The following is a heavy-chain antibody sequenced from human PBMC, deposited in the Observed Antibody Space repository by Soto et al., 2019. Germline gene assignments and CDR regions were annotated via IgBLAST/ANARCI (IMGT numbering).Heavy chain of an antibody. CDR2: IGAGGDFI. J-gene: IGHJ3*02. Sequence: PGGSLRLSCVASGFNFNNYIMNWVRRAPGKGLEWVSSIGAGGDFIYYADSEKGRFTISRDNSKNTLYLKMNSLRAEDTAVYYCAKDMGLRESQWDAFDIWGQGTMVTVSS. CDR1: GFNFNNYI. D-gene: IGHD4-17*01. V-gene: IGHV3-NL1*01. CDR3: AKDMGLRESQWDAFDI.